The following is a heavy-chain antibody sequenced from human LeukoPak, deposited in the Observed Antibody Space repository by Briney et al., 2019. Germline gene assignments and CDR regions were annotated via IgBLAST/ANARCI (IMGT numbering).Heavy chain of an antibody. CDR2: INPNSGGT. V-gene: IGHV1-2*02. D-gene: IGHD3-3*01. Sequence: ASVKVSCKASGYTFAGYYMHWVRQAPGQGLEWMGWINPNSGGTNYAQKFQGRVTMTRDTSISTAYMELSRLRSDDTAVYYCAREIKNRITIFGVASWFDYWGQGTLVTVSS. CDR3: AREIKNRITIFGVASWFDY. CDR1: GYTFAGYY. J-gene: IGHJ4*02.